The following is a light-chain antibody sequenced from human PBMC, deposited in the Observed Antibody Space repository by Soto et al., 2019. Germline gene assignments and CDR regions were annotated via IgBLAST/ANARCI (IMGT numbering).Light chain of an antibody. Sequence: DIQMTQSPSFVSASVGDRVTITCRASQSIDNWLAWYQQKPGEAPKLLIYDASTLESGVSSGFSGSGSGTEFTLTISSLRPDDFATYYCQQYYSYPRTFGQGTKVDIK. CDR3: QQYYSYPRT. CDR1: QSIDNW. J-gene: IGKJ1*01. V-gene: IGKV1-5*01. CDR2: DAS.